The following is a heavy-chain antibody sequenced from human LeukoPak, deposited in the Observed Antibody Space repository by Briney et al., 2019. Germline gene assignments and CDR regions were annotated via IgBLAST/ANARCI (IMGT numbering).Heavy chain of an antibody. V-gene: IGHV4-31*03. CDR1: GGSISSGGYY. CDR2: IHYSGST. CDR3: ARAWGYLARWFDP. Sequence: SETLSLTCTVSGGSISSGGYYWSWIRQHPGKGLEWIGYIHYSGSTYYNPSLKSRVTISVDTSKNQFSLKLSSVTAADTAVYYCARAWGYLARWFDPWGQGTLVTVSS. J-gene: IGHJ5*02. D-gene: IGHD5-18*01.